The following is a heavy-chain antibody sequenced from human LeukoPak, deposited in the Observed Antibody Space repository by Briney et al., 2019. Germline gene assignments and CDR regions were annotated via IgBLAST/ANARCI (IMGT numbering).Heavy chain of an antibody. V-gene: IGHV4-59*06. CDR2: IYYSGST. J-gene: IGHJ5*02. CDR1: GGSISSHY. CDR3: ARVAGSTPWGFDP. D-gene: IGHD6-19*01. Sequence: SETLSLTCTVSGGSISSHYWSWIRQHPGKGLEWIGYIYYSGSTYYNPSLKSRVTISVDTSKNQFSLKLSSVTAADTAVYYCARVAGSTPWGFDPWGQGTLVTVSS.